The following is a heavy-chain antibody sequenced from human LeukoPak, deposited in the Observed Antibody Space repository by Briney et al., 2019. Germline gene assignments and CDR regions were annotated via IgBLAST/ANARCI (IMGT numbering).Heavy chain of an antibody. V-gene: IGHV1-69*13. CDR1: GGTFSSYA. J-gene: IGHJ4*02. D-gene: IGHD3-22*01. CDR2: IIPIFGTA. CDR3: ARSYYYDSSGYYSPLDY. Sequence: EASVKVSCKASGGTFSSYAISWVRQAPGQGLEWMGGIIPIFGTANYAQKFQGRVTITADESTSTAYMELSSLKSEDTAVYYCARSYYYDSSGYYSPLDYWGQGTLVTVSS.